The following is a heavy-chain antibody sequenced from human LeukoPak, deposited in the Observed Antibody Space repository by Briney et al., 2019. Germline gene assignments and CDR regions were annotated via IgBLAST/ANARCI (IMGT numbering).Heavy chain of an antibody. J-gene: IGHJ4*02. V-gene: IGHV4-59*08. CDR3: ARHVWLQPFDY. D-gene: IGHD3-9*01. Sequence: SETVSLTCGVSGGSMNSYYWSWIRQSPGKGLEWIGYIYYSGSTNYNPSLKSRVTISVDTSKNQFSLKLSSVTAADTAVYYCARHVWLQPFDYWGQGTLLTVSS. CDR2: IYYSGST. CDR1: GGSMNSYY.